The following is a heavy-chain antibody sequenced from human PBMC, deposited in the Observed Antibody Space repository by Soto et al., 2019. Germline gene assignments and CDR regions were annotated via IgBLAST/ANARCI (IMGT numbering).Heavy chain of an antibody. D-gene: IGHD5-18*01. CDR1: GGSISSGDYY. V-gene: IGHV4-30-4*01. J-gene: IGHJ4*02. CDR3: ASNSYGYTCYDY. CDR2: IYYSGST. Sequence: QVQLQESGTGLVKPSQTLSLTCTVSGGSISSGDYYWSWIRQPPGKGLEWIGYIYYSGSTYYNPSHMSRVTISVDTSKHQFSLKLSSVTAADTAVYYCASNSYGYTCYDYWGPGPLVPVSS.